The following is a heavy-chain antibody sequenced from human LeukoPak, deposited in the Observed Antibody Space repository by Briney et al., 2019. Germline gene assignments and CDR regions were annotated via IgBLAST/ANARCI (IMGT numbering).Heavy chain of an antibody. CDR3: AKERRADGDYISAFDI. CDR2: ISGSGVST. V-gene: IGHV3-23*01. CDR1: GFTFSRYA. D-gene: IGHD4-17*01. J-gene: IGHJ3*02. Sequence: PGGPLRLSCAASGFTFSRYAMSWLRQVPGKGLEWVSSISGSGVSTYYADSVKGRFTISRDNSKNTLYLQMNSLRAEDTAVYYCAKERRADGDYISAFDIWGQGTMVTVSS.